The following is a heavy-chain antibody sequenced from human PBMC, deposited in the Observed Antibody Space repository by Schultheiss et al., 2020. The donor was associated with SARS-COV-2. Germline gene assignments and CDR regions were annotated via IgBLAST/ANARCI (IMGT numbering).Heavy chain of an antibody. V-gene: IGHV4-4*07. Sequence: SETLSLTCTVSGGSISGYYWSWIRQPAGKGLEWIGRIYSSVSTNYNPSLKSRLTMSLDTSKNQFSLRLNSVTAADTAVYYCARVRAGYSLNWFDPWGQGMLVTVSS. CDR1: GGSISGYY. J-gene: IGHJ5*02. CDR2: IYSSVST. D-gene: IGHD6-13*01. CDR3: ARVRAGYSLNWFDP.